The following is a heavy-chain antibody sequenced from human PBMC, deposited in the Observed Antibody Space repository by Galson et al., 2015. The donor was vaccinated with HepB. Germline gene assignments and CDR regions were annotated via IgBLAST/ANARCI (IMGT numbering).Heavy chain of an antibody. Sequence: SLRLSCAASGFPFDDYAMHWVRQAPGKGLEWVSRISWNSGSIDYAGSVKGRFTISRDNAKNSLYLQINSLRAEDTALYYCAKSGGMNYYYYMDVWGKGTTVTVSS. CDR1: GFPFDDYA. V-gene: IGHV3-9*01. D-gene: IGHD1-26*01. J-gene: IGHJ6*03. CDR3: AKSGGMNYYYYMDV. CDR2: ISWNSGSI.